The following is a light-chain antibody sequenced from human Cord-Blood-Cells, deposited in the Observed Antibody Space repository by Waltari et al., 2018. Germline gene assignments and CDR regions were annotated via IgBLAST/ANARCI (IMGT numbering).Light chain of an antibody. Sequence: QSALTQPASVSGSPGQSITISCTGTSSDVGGYNYVSWYKQHPGKAPKRLLYDASNRPSGVSNRFSGSKSGNTASLTISGLQAEDEADYYCSSYTSSSTLVVFGGGTKLTVL. CDR3: SSYTSSSTLVV. J-gene: IGLJ2*01. CDR2: DAS. CDR1: SSDVGGYNY. V-gene: IGLV2-14*01.